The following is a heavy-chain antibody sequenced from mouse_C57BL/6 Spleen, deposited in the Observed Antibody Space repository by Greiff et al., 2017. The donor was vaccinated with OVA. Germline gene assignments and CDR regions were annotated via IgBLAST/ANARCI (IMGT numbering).Heavy chain of an antibody. D-gene: IGHD1-1*01. Sequence: VQLKESGPGLVAPSQSLSITCTVSGFSLTSYGVHWVRQPPGKGLEWLVVIWSDGSTTYNSALKSRLSISKDNSKSQVFLKMNSLQTDDTAMYYCARDYGSSAHWYFDVWGTGTTVTVSS. V-gene: IGHV2-6*03. CDR3: ARDYGSSAHWYFDV. CDR1: GFSLTSYG. CDR2: IWSDGST. J-gene: IGHJ1*03.